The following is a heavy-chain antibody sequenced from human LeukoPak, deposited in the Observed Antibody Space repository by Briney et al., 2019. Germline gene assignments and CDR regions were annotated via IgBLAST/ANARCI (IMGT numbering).Heavy chain of an antibody. D-gene: IGHD5-24*01. V-gene: IGHV4-34*01. CDR2: INHSGST. J-gene: IGHJ4*02. CDR1: GGSFSGYY. CDR3: ATYDMATIYFQS. Sequence: PSETLSLTCAVYGGSFSGYYWSWIRQPPGKGLEWIGEINHSGSTNYNPSLKSRVTISVDTSKNQFSLELSSVTAADTAVYFCATYDMATIYFQSWGQGTLVTVSS.